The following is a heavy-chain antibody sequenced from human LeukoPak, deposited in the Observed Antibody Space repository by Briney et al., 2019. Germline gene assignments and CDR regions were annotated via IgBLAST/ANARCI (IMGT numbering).Heavy chain of an antibody. D-gene: IGHD2-15*01. Sequence: QTGGSLRLSCAASGFTFSSYAMSWVRQAPGKGLEWVSAISGSGGSTYYADSVKGRFTISRDNSKNTLYLQMNSLRAEDTAVYYCAKGSLPWCSGARCYPLDYWGQGTLVTVSS. CDR3: AKGSLPWCSGARCYPLDY. CDR1: GFTFSSYA. J-gene: IGHJ4*02. V-gene: IGHV3-23*01. CDR2: ISGSGGST.